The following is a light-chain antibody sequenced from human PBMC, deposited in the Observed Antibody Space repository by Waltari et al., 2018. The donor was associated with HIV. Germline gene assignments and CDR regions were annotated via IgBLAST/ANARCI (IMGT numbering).Light chain of an antibody. Sequence: QSVLTQPPSASGTPGQRVTISCSGRRSNIGSNTVNWYQQLPGTAPKLLMYSNNHRPSGVPDRFSGSKSGTSASLAISGLQSEDEADYYCATWDDSLNGWVFGGGTKLTVL. CDR2: SNN. J-gene: IGLJ3*02. V-gene: IGLV1-44*01. CDR3: ATWDDSLNGWV. CDR1: RSNIGSNT.